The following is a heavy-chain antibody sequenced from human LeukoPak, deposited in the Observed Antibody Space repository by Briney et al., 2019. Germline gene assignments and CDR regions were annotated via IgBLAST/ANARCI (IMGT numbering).Heavy chain of an antibody. CDR1: GYTFTIYY. J-gene: IGHJ2*01. Sequence: ASVTVSCKASGYTFTIYYMHWVRQAPGQGLEWMGIINPSGGSTSYAQKFQGRVTMTRDTSTSTVYMELSSLRSEATAVYYCARDPGIAVAGPPYWYFDLWGRGTLVTVAS. D-gene: IGHD6-19*01. CDR3: ARDPGIAVAGPPYWYFDL. V-gene: IGHV1-46*01. CDR2: INPSGGST.